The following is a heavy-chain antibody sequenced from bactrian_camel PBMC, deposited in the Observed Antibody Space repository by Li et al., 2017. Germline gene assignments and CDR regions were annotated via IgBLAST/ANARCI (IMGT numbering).Heavy chain of an antibody. CDR1: GFRYSVCS. CDR2: IRRDGIT. CDR3: AAAFDYSWGCKFYY. V-gene: IGHV3S55*01. Sequence: VQLVESGGGSVQAGRSLTLSCAGSGFRYSVCSMGWYRQAPGKERVVVSTIRRDGITSYADSVKGRFTISQDDTKNTLYLQMNNLKTEDTAVYYCAAAFDYSWGCKFYYWGRGTQVTVS. J-gene: IGHJ4*01. D-gene: IGHD1*01.